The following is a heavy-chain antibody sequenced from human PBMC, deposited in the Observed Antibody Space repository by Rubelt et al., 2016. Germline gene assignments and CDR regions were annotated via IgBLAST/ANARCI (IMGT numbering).Heavy chain of an antibody. CDR3: ARATNWNYAFDI. V-gene: IGHV1-18*01. CDR2: ISVNSGDT. CDR1: GYTFSKYG. J-gene: IGHJ3*02. D-gene: IGHD1-7*01. Sequence: QVQLVQSGAEVKKSGASVKVSCKASGYTFSKYGINWVRQAPGQGLEWMGWISVNSGDTKYAQKFQGRGTMTTDTSTSTAYMELTSLRSDDTAVYSCARATNWNYAFDIWGQGTMVTVSS.